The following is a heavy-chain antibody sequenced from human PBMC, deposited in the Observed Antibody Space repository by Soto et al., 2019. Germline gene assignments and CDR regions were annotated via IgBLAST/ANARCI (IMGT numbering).Heavy chain of an antibody. J-gene: IGHJ6*02. CDR2: ISAYNGNT. V-gene: IGHV1-18*04. CDR1: GYTFTSYG. Sequence: ASVKVSCKASGYTFTSYGISWVRQAPGQGLEWMGWISAYNGNTNYAQKLQGRVTMTTDTSTSTAYTELRSLRSDDTAVYYCASTTYYDFWSGPEFYYYYYGMEVWGQGTTVTVSS. CDR3: ASTTYYDFWSGPEFYYYYYGMEV. D-gene: IGHD3-3*01.